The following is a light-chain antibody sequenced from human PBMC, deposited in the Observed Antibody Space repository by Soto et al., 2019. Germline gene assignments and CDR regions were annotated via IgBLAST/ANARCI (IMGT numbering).Light chain of an antibody. CDR3: QQRSSWPLT. Sequence: EIVLTQSPGTLSLSPEERATLSCIASRSVNNNYLAWYQQKPGQAPRLFIFGASSRATGIPDRFIGSGSGTEFILTISRLETEDFAVYYCQQRSSWPLTFGGGTKVDIK. CDR1: RSVNNNY. J-gene: IGKJ4*01. CDR2: GAS. V-gene: IGKV3D-20*02.